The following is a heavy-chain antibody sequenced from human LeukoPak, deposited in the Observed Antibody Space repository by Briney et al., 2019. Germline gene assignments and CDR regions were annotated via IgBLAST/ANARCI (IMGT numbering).Heavy chain of an antibody. V-gene: IGHV1-2*02. Sequence: ASVKVSCKASGYTFTGYYMHWVRQAPGQGLEWMGWINPNSGGTNYAQKFQGRVTMTRDTSISTAYMELSRLRSDDTAVYYCARAGIDYYDSSGYSTCYYGMDVWGQGTTVTVSS. D-gene: IGHD3-22*01. CDR3: ARAGIDYYDSSGYSTCYYGMDV. CDR2: INPNSGGT. J-gene: IGHJ6*02. CDR1: GYTFTGYY.